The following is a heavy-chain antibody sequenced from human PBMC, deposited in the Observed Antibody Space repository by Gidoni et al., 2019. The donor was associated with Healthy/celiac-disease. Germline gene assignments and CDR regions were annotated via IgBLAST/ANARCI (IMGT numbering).Heavy chain of an antibody. J-gene: IGHJ1*01. D-gene: IGHD7-27*01. CDR3: AKDILSGADGQH. Sequence: EVQLVASGGGVVQPGGSLRVSSAASAFTFDDYALHWVRQAPGKGLEWVSLISGDGGSTYYADSVKGRFTISRDNSKNSLYLQMNSLRTEDTDLYYGAKDILSGADGQHWGQGTLVTVSS. V-gene: IGHV3-43*02. CDR1: AFTFDDYA. CDR2: ISGDGGST.